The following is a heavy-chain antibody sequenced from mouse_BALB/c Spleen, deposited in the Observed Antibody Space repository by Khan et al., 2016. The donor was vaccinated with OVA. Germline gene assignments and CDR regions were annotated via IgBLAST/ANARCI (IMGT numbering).Heavy chain of an antibody. CDR2: IFPGSGTP. CDR1: GYTFTDYI. D-gene: IGHD1-1*01. Sequence: QVQLQQSVPELVNPGASLKVSCKASGYTFTDYIIGWVKQSTRQGLEWIGDIFPGSGTPYYNEKFKDKATLTADKSSNTAYMQLSSLTSEDSAVYFCARGGYSVCAYWGQGTLVTVSA. CDR3: ARGGYSVCAY. V-gene: IGHV1-77*01. J-gene: IGHJ3*01.